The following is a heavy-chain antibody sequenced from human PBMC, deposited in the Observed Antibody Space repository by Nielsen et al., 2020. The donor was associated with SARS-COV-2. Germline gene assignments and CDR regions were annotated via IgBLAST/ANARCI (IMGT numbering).Heavy chain of an antibody. D-gene: IGHD2-15*01. CDR1: GFTFSSYG. J-gene: IGHJ2*01. CDR2: IWYDGSNK. Sequence: GESLKISCAASGFTFSSYGMHWVRQAPGKGLEWVAVIWYDGSNKYYADSVKGRFTISRDNSKNTLYLQMNSLRAEDTAVYYCARDPPICSGGTCYNWYFDLWGRGTLVTVSS. CDR3: ARDPPICSGGTCYNWYFDL. V-gene: IGHV3-33*01.